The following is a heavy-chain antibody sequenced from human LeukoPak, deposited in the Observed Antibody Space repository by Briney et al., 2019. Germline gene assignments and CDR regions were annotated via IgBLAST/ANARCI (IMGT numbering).Heavy chain of an antibody. D-gene: IGHD2-2*01. CDR3: AGRNRYQLLMDV. CDR1: GGSISSYY. Sequence: SEALSLTCTVSGGSISSYYWSWIRQPPGKGLGWIGYNYYSWSTNYNPSLKSRATISVDTSKTQFSLKLSSVTAADTAVYYCAGRNRYQLLMDVWSKGTTVTVSS. V-gene: IGHV4-59*01. CDR2: NYYSWST. J-gene: IGHJ6*04.